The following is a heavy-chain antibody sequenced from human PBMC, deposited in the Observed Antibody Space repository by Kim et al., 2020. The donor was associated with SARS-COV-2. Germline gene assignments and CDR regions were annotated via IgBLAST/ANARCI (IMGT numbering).Heavy chain of an antibody. CDR3: ARGNEWLYQLYYYYYMDV. CDR2: INPSGGGT. J-gene: IGHJ6*03. D-gene: IGHD3-3*01. V-gene: IGHV1-46*01. Sequence: ASVKVSCKASGDTFTSYHMHWVRQAPGQGLEWMGMINPSGGGTNYAQKFQGRVTMTRDTSTSTVYMELSSLRSEDTAVYYCARGNEWLYQLYYYYYMDVWGKGTTVTVSS. CDR1: GDTFTSYH.